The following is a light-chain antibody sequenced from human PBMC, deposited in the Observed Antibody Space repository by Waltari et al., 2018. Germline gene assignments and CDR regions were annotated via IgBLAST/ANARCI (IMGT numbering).Light chain of an antibody. CDR2: AAS. V-gene: IGKV1-39*01. J-gene: IGKJ1*01. CDR1: QNVLTH. Sequence: IQMTQSPSSLPASVGDRLTITCRASQNVLTHLSWYQHKPGKAPRLLIYAASSLQSGVPNRVSGSGSGTDFTLTISSLQPEDFATYYCLQTYTTPWAFGQGTKVEVK. CDR3: LQTYTTPWA.